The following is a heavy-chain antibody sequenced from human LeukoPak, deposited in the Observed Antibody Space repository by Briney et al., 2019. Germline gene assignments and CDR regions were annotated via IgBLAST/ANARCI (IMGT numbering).Heavy chain of an antibody. Sequence: SETLSLNCSVSSVSINSSSYFWRSPRQPPGKVLGRIGSIYYSKSTYYTPSLKSRVTISVDTSKNQFSLKLSSVTAADTAVYYGARIVGYSYLSTLYNYYGMDVWGQGTTVTVSS. CDR2: IYYSKST. V-gene: IGHV4-39*07. CDR1: SVSINSSSYF. J-gene: IGHJ6*02. D-gene: IGHD5-18*01. CDR3: ARIVGYSYLSTLYNYYGMDV.